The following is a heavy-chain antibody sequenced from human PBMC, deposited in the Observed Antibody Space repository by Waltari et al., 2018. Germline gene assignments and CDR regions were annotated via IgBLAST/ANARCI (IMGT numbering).Heavy chain of an antibody. J-gene: IGHJ6*02. Sequence: EEQLVESGGGLIQPGESLRVSCAVSGFTFSRYWMNWVRQAPGKGLVWVARINSDESDTSYADSVKGRFTISRDNAKNTVYLQMKSLRAEDTAVYYCARVARKTYSSPVPGRDYYYGMDVWGLGTTVTVSS. V-gene: IGHV3-74*01. CDR3: ARVARKTYSSPVPGRDYYYGMDV. CDR2: INSDESDT. D-gene: IGHD6-13*01. CDR1: GFTFSRYW.